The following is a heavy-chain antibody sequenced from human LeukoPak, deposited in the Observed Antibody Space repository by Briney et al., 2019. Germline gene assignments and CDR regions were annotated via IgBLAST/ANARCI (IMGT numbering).Heavy chain of an antibody. CDR1: GYTFTVKF. D-gene: IGHD3-22*01. V-gene: IGHV1-2*04. CDR2: IEPNSGGA. Sequence: ASVKVSCKTSGYTFTVKFLHWLRQAPGQGLGWMAGIEPNSGGAVYGQNFRGWVTVTRDTSVSTAYMELSRLRSDDTAVYYCAVENFYDRSGYSKAFDYWGQGTLVTVSS. CDR3: AVENFYDRSGYSKAFDY. J-gene: IGHJ4*02.